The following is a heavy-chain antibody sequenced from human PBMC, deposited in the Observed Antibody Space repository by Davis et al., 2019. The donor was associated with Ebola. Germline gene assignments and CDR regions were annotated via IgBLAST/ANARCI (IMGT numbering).Heavy chain of an antibody. Sequence: GGSLRLSCAASGFTFSSYWMSWVRQAPGKGLKWVANIKQDGSEKYYVDSVKGRFTISRDNAKNSLYLQMNSLRAEDTAVYYCASANTKYYYDSSGYGSYWYFDLWGRGTLVTVSS. V-gene: IGHV3-7*01. J-gene: IGHJ2*01. CDR3: ASANTKYYYDSSGYGSYWYFDL. CDR2: IKQDGSEK. CDR1: GFTFSSYW. D-gene: IGHD3-22*01.